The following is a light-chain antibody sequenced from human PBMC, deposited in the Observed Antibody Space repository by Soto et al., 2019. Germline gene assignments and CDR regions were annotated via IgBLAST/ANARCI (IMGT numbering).Light chain of an antibody. Sequence: DIQMTQSPSTLSASVGDRVTITCLASQSISSWLAWYQKRPGTAPNLLIYKASTLQSGVLSRFSGSGSGTEFTLTISSLQPDDSATYYCQQYSDNWTFGQGTKVEIK. CDR2: KAS. CDR3: QQYSDNWT. CDR1: QSISSW. V-gene: IGKV1-5*03. J-gene: IGKJ1*01.